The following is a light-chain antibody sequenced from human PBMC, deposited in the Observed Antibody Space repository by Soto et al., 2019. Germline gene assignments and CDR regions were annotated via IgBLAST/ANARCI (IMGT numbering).Light chain of an antibody. CDR2: AAS. J-gene: IGKJ2*01. CDR1: QSISDW. V-gene: IGKV1-5*03. Sequence: DIQLTQSPSTLSASVGDRVTITCRASQSISDWLAWYQQKPGTVPKLLIYAASTLEGGVPSRFSGSRSGTEFTLTVSSLQPDDFATDYGQQYNDSFPYTFGQGTKLEIK. CDR3: QQYNDSFPYT.